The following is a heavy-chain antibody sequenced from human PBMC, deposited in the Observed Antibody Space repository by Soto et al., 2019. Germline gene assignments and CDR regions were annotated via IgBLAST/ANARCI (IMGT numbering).Heavy chain of an antibody. D-gene: IGHD2-21*02. CDR1: GYTFTSYA. CDR3: ARSIVVVTAADY. V-gene: IGHV1-3*01. Sequence: QVQLVQSGAEVKKPGASVKVSCKASGYTFTSYAMHWVRQAPGQRLEWMGWINAGNGNTKYSQKFQGRVTITRDTAAGTAYMQLSSLRSEDTGVYYCARSIVVVTAADYWGQGTLVTLSS. CDR2: INAGNGNT. J-gene: IGHJ4*02.